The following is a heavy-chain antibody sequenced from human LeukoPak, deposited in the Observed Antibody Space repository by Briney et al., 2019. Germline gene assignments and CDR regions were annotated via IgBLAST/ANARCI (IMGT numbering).Heavy chain of an antibody. CDR3: ARETPGSKNKDY. V-gene: IGHV1-18*01. Sequence: ASVKVSCKASGYTFTSYGVSWVRQAPGQGLEWMGWISANNGNTKYAQKLQGRVTMTTDTSTSTAYMELRSLTSDDTAVYYCARETPGSKNKDYWGQGTLATVSS. J-gene: IGHJ4*02. D-gene: IGHD3-10*01. CDR1: GYTFTSYG. CDR2: ISANNGNT.